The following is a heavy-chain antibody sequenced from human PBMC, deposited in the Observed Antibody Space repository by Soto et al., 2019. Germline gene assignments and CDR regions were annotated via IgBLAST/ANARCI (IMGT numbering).Heavy chain of an antibody. D-gene: IGHD5-12*01. CDR1: GFSVGDNY. J-gene: IGHJ3*01. CDR3: ARDRGYR. V-gene: IGHV3-66*01. CDR2: IYSVGST. Sequence: EVQLVESGGGLVQPGGSLRLSCAASGFSVGDNYMKWVRQAPGKGLEWVSLIYSVGSTFYADSVKGRFTISRDNAKNTLFLQMNNLRVDDTAVYYCARDRGYRWGQGTMGTVSA.